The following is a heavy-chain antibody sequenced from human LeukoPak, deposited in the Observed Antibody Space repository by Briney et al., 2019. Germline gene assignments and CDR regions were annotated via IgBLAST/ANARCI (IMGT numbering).Heavy chain of an antibody. Sequence: GGSLRLSCAAAGFTFSSYAMSWVRQAPGKGPGWGSAISGSGGSTYYADSVKGRFTLSRDNAKNPLYLEMNSRGGEDTAVYYCAKGAIGDIVVVVVATRWFDPWGQGSLVTVSS. CDR3: AKGAIGDIVVVVVATRWFDP. CDR1: GFTFSSYA. D-gene: IGHD2-15*01. V-gene: IGHV3-23*01. J-gene: IGHJ5*02. CDR2: ISGSGGST.